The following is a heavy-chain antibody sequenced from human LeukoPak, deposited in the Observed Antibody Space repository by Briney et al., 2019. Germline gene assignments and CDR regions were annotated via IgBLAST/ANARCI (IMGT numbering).Heavy chain of an antibody. Sequence: GGSLRLSCAASGFTFSSYAMHSVRQAPGKGLEWVAVISYDGSNKYYADSVKGRFTISRDNSKNTLYLQMNSLRAEDTAVYYCARAEGYCSSTSCYDEGWFDPWGQGTLVTVSS. J-gene: IGHJ5*02. V-gene: IGHV3-30*01. D-gene: IGHD2-2*01. CDR2: ISYDGSNK. CDR3: ARAEGYCSSTSCYDEGWFDP. CDR1: GFTFSSYA.